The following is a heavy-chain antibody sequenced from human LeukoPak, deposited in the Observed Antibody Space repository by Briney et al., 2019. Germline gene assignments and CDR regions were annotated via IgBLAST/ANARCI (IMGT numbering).Heavy chain of an antibody. CDR2: ISSSSSYI. CDR1: GFTFSSYS. Sequence: GGSLRLSCAASGFTFSSYSTNWVRQAPGKGLEWVSSISSSSSYIYYADSVKGRFTISRDNAKNSLYLQMNSLRAEDTAVYYCARDLPIIAAAGADAFDIWGQGTMVTVSS. V-gene: IGHV3-21*01. D-gene: IGHD6-13*01. J-gene: IGHJ3*02. CDR3: ARDLPIIAAAGADAFDI.